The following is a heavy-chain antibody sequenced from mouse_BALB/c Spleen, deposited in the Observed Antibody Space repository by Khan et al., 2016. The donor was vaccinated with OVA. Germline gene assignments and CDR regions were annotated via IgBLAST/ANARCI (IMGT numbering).Heavy chain of an antibody. Sequence: VQLKESGPGLVKPSQSLSLTCTVTDYSITSDFAWNWIRQFPGNKLEWMGYISYSGTTNYKPSLKSRISITRDSSKNQFFLQLNSVTSEDTATYYGERLYRPGYFDVWGAGTTVTVSS. V-gene: IGHV3-2*02. J-gene: IGHJ1*01. CDR3: ERLYRPGYFDV. CDR2: ISYSGTT. D-gene: IGHD2-12*01. CDR1: DYSITSDFA.